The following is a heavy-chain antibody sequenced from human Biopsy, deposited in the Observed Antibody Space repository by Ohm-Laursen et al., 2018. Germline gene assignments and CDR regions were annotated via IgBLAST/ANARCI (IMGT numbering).Heavy chain of an antibody. D-gene: IGHD2-2*01. CDR2: VHHDGRA. J-gene: IGHJ5*02. V-gene: IGHV4-34*01. CDR1: GGTYSGYY. CDR3: ARFIVPSLHCSNGVYPIRWFDP. Sequence: PPGTLSLTCAVYGGTYSGYYWSWIRQPPGKGLEWIGEVHHDGRANYNPSLKSRVTISGDMSKKQFSLKLSGVTAADTAVYYCARFIVPSLHCSNGVYPIRWFDPWGQGTLVTVFS.